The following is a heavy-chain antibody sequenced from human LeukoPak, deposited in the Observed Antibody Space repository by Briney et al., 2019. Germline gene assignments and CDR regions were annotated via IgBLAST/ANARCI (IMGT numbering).Heavy chain of an antibody. Sequence: GGSLRLSCAASGFTFSSYGMHWVRQAPGKGLEWVAFIRYDGSNKYYADSVKGRFTISRDNSKNTLYLQMNSLRAEDTAVYYCAKDPVGATRGFDPWGQGTLVTVSS. J-gene: IGHJ5*02. V-gene: IGHV3-30*02. D-gene: IGHD1-26*01. CDR1: GFTFSSYG. CDR3: AKDPVGATRGFDP. CDR2: IRYDGSNK.